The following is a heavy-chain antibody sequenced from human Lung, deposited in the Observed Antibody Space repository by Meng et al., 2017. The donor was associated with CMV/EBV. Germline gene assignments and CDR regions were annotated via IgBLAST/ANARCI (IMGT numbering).Heavy chain of an antibody. J-gene: IGHJ3*02. D-gene: IGHD3-3*01. CDR3: ATKMYYDFWSAYRGTEGVDPFNI. CDR1: GYTFTDYR. CDR2: ISPNNGAT. Sequence: ASXXVSXKASGYTFTDYRMRWVRQAPGQGLEWVGWISPNNGATNYAQNFQGRVTMTRDTSISTVYMDLNRLTYDDTAVYYCATKMYYDFWSAYRGTEGVDPFNIWXQGTXVTVSS. V-gene: IGHV1-2*02.